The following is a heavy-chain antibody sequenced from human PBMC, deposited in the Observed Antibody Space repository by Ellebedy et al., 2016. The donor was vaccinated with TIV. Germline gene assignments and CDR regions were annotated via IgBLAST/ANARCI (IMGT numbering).Heavy chain of an antibody. CDR1: GVSVSSSD. D-gene: IGHD6-6*01. CDR2: ISGSGGST. J-gene: IGHJ6*02. CDR3: ARDRSSSSIKSYGMDV. Sequence: GGSLRLSCAASGVSVSSSDMSWVRQAPGKGLEWVSAISGSGGSTYYADSVKGRFTISRDNSKNTLYLQMNSLRAEDTAVYYCARDRSSSSIKSYGMDVWGQGTTVTVSS. V-gene: IGHV3-23*01.